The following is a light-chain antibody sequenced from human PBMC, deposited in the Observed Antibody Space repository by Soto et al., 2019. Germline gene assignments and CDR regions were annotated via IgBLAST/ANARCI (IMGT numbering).Light chain of an antibody. V-gene: IGKV1-6*02. CDR2: AAS. CDR1: QAIRND. CDR3: LQDYNYPPT. Sequence: AIPMTPSPSSQSASVGDRVTITCRASQAIRNDLGWYQQKPGKAPKLLIYAASSLQSGVPSRFSGSGSGTDFTLTISSLQAEDFATYYCLQDYNYPPTFGQGTRLEIK. J-gene: IGKJ5*01.